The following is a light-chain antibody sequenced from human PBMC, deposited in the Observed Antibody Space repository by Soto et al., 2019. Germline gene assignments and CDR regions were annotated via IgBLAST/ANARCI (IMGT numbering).Light chain of an antibody. CDR3: QHYGETPPGT. CDR1: QSVSSNY. CDR2: GAS. V-gene: IGKV3-20*01. Sequence: IVLTQSPGTLSLSPGERATLSCRASQSVSSNYLAWYQQKPGQAPRLLIYGASSRATGIPDRFTGSGSGTEFTLTISRLEPEDFAVYYCQHYGETPPGTFGQGTKVEIK. J-gene: IGKJ1*01.